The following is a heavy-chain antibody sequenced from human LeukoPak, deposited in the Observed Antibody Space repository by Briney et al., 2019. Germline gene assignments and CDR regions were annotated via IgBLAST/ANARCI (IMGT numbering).Heavy chain of an antibody. CDR1: GLTFSSYG. Sequence: PGRSLRLSCAASGLTFSSYGMHWVRQAPGKGLEWVAVISYDGSNKYYADSVKGRFTISRDNSKNTLYLQMNSLRAEDTAVYYCAKDRGNRGRGYSYGYGYWGQGTLVTVSS. CDR3: AKDRGNRGRGYSYGYGY. D-gene: IGHD5-18*01. J-gene: IGHJ4*02. CDR2: ISYDGSNK. V-gene: IGHV3-30*18.